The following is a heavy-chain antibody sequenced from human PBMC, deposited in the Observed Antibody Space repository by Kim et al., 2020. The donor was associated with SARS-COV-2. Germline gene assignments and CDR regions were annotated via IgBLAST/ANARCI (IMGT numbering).Heavy chain of an antibody. D-gene: IGHD2-21*01. CDR2: IKSKTDGGTT. Sequence: GGSLRLSCAASGFTFSNAWMSWVRQAPGKGLEWVGRIKSKTDGGTTDYAAPVKGRFTISRDDSKNTLYLQMNSLKTEDTAVYYCTTYLLAYCGGDCYYSDDYWGQGTLVTVSS. J-gene: IGHJ4*02. CDR3: TTYLLAYCGGDCYYSDDY. CDR1: GFTFSNAW. V-gene: IGHV3-15*01.